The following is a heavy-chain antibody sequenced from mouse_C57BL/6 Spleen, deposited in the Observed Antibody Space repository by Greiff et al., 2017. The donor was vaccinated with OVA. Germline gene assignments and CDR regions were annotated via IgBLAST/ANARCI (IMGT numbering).Heavy chain of an antibody. CDR3: ARPFYGNYYFDY. CDR2: IHPNSGST. Sequence: QVQLQQPGAELVKPGASVKLSCKASGYTFTSYWMHWVKQRPGQGLVWIGMIHPNSGSTNYNEKFKSKATLTVDKSSSTAYMQLSSLTSEDSAVYYCARPFYGNYYFDYWGQGTTLTVSS. J-gene: IGHJ2*01. CDR1: GYTFTSYW. V-gene: IGHV1-64*01. D-gene: IGHD2-1*01.